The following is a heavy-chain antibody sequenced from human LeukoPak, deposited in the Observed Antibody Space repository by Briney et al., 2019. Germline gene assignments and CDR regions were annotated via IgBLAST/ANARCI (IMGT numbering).Heavy chain of an antibody. J-gene: IGHJ4*02. CDR3: ASTLRYYYGSGSYRV. Sequence: SETLSLTCSVSGYSISSAYYWGWIRQPPGKGLEWIGTMYHSGSTNYNPSLKSRVTISVDTSKNQFSLKLSSVTAADTAVYYCASTLRYYYGSGSYRVWGQGTLVTVSS. CDR2: MYHSGST. D-gene: IGHD3-10*01. V-gene: IGHV4-38-2*02. CDR1: GYSISSAYY.